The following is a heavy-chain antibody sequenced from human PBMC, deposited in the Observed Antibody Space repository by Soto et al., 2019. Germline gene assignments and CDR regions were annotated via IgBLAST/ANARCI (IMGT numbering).Heavy chain of an antibody. J-gene: IGHJ5*02. CDR2: ISSSSSYI. Sequence: GGSLRLSCAASGFTFSSYSMNWVRQAPGKGLEWVSSISSSSSYIYYADSVKGRFTISRDNAKNSLYLQMNSLRAEDTAVYYCARDPRGLVPAPPPNSYDPWGQGTLVTVSS. CDR1: GFTFSSYS. D-gene: IGHD2-2*01. V-gene: IGHV3-21*01. CDR3: ARDPRGLVPAPPPNSYDP.